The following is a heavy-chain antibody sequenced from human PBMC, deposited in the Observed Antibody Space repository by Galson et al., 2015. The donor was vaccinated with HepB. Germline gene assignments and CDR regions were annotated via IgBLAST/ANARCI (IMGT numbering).Heavy chain of an antibody. V-gene: IGHV3-74*01. CDR1: GFTFTNYV. CDR2: ISNDGSTT. Sequence: SLRLSCAASGFTFTNYVMHWVRQTPGKGLVWVSRISNDGSTTHYADSVKGRFTISRDNAKNTLYLQMNSLRAEDAAVYYCVRDKDGYNYWGQGTLVTVSS. D-gene: IGHD5-24*01. J-gene: IGHJ4*02. CDR3: VRDKDGYNY.